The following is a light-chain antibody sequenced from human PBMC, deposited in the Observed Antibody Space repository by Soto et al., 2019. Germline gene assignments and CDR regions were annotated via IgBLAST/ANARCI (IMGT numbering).Light chain of an antibody. V-gene: IGKV3-15*01. J-gene: IGKJ2*01. Sequence: EIVMTQSPATLSLSPGEGVTLACRASQAINRNLAWYQQKPGQAPRVLIYGASTRATGIPARFSGSGSGTEFTLTISSLQSEDSAVYYCQQYNDWTPNTFGQGTKLDI. CDR2: GAS. CDR1: QAINRN. CDR3: QQYNDWTPNT.